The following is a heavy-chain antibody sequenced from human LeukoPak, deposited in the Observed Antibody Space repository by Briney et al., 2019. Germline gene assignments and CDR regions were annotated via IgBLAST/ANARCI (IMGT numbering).Heavy chain of an antibody. Sequence: PGGSLRLSCAASGFTFSSYGMHWVRQAPGKGLECVAFIRYDGSNKYYADSVKGRFTISRDNYKNTLYLQMNSLRAEDTAVYYCAKDRGRYFVWPTSTFDYWGQGTLVTVSS. CDR2: IRYDGSNK. V-gene: IGHV3-30*02. CDR3: AKDRGRYFVWPTSTFDY. CDR1: GFTFSSYG. J-gene: IGHJ4*02. D-gene: IGHD3-9*01.